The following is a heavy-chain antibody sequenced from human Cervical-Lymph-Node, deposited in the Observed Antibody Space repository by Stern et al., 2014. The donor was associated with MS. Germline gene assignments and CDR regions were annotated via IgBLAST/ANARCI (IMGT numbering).Heavy chain of an antibody. V-gene: IGHV1-69*01. CDR1: GGSFNNHA. D-gene: IGHD1-26*01. CDR2: IIPIFGAA. Sequence: VQLVQSGAEVKKPGSSVKVSCMASGGSFNNHAVSWVRQAPGQGLEWMGGIIPIFGAADYAQKFQGRVTITADESTSTVYMEFSSLRAEDTAMYYCAKGRGSYWFFDLWGRGTLVIVSS. CDR3: AKGRGSYWFFDL. J-gene: IGHJ2*01.